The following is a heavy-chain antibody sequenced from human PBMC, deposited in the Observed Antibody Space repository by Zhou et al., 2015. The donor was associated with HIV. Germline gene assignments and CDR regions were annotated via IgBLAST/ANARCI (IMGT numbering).Heavy chain of an antibody. J-gene: IGHJ6*02. CDR2: IIPIFGTA. V-gene: IGHV1-69*01. D-gene: IGHD3-10*01. CDR3: ARSPYRPRGSGNYYYAMDV. CDR1: GGTFSSYA. Sequence: QVQLVQSGAEVKKPGSSVKVSCKASGGTFSSYAISWVRQAPGQGLEWMGGIIPIFGTANYAQKFQGRVTITADESTTTAYMDLTSLRSDDTAVYYCARSPYRPRGSGNYYYAMDVWGQGTTVTVSS.